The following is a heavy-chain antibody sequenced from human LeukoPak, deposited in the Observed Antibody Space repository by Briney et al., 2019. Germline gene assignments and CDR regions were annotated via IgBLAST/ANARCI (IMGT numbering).Heavy chain of an antibody. J-gene: IGHJ6*02. V-gene: IGHV3-43*02. Sequence: PGGSLRLSCAASGFTFDDYAMHWVRQVPGKGLEWVSLISGDGGSTYYADSVKGRFTISRDNSKNSLYLQMNSLRTEDTALYYCAKSDILLWFGELHGMDVWGQGTTVTVSS. CDR3: AKSDILLWFGELHGMDV. CDR1: GFTFDDYA. D-gene: IGHD3-10*01. CDR2: ISGDGGST.